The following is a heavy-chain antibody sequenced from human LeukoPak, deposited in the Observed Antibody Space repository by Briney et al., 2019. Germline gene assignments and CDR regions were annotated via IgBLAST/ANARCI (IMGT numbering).Heavy chain of an antibody. CDR2: INSDGSGT. CDR3: ARVTGDAFDI. J-gene: IGHJ3*02. V-gene: IGHV3-74*01. Sequence: GGSLRLSCEGSGFTFGSKWMHWVRQAPGKGLVWVARINSDGSGTNYAASVKGRFTISRDNAKNSLYLQMNSLRAEDTAVHYCARVTGDAFDIWGQGTMVTVSS. CDR1: GFTFGSKW.